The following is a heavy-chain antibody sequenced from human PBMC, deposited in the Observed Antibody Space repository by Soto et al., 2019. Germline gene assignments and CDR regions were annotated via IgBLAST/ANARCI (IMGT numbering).Heavy chain of an antibody. CDR1: GGSIRDYY. J-gene: IGHJ5*02. CDR3: ARAGYEFDP. V-gene: IGHV4-59*12. D-gene: IGHD6-13*01. CDR2: IYYTGTT. Sequence: SETLSLTCTVSGGSIRDYYWSWIRQSPGKGLEWIGYIYYTGTTRYNPSIKSRVTISVDSSKNQFSLKLSSVTAADTAVYYCARAGYEFDPWGQGTLVTVSS.